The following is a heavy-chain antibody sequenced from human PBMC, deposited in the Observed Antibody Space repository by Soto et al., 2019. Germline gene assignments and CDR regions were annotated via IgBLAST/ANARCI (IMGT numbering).Heavy chain of an antibody. CDR3: ANDRPDIVVVPAAIIPPNYYYYGMDV. J-gene: IGHJ6*02. V-gene: IGHV3-23*01. CDR1: GFTFSSYA. D-gene: IGHD2-2*02. Sequence: GGSLRLSCAASGFTFSSYAMSWVRQAPGKGLEWVSAISGSGGSTYYADSVKGRFTISRDNSKNTLYLQMNSLRAEDTAVYYCANDRPDIVVVPAAIIPPNYYYYGMDVWGQGTTVTVSS. CDR2: ISGSGGST.